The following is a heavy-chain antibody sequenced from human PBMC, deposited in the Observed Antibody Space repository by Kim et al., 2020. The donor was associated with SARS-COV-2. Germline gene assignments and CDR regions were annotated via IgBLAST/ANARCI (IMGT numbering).Heavy chain of an antibody. V-gene: IGHV7-4-1*02. CDR3: ARSIGASGDWFDP. Sequence: YAQGFTGRFVFSLDTSVSTTYLQISSLKAEDTAVYYCARSIGASGDWFDPWGQGTLVTVS. J-gene: IGHJ5*02. D-gene: IGHD6-13*01.